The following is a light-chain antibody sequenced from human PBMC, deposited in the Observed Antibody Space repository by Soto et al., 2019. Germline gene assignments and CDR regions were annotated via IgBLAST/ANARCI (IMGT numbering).Light chain of an antibody. J-gene: IGLJ3*02. CDR2: NND. CDR3: QSHDSSLRGAL. CDR1: RSNLGAGFD. Sequence: QSVLTQPPSVSGTPGQRVTISCTGSRSNLGAGFDVNWYQHLPGTAPKVVIHNNDNLPSGVPDRFSGSRSGASASLAITALQTEDEAVYYCQSHDSSLRGALFGGGTKLTVL. V-gene: IGLV1-40*01.